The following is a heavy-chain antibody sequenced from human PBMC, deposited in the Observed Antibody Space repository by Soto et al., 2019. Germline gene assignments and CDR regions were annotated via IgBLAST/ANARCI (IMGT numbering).Heavy chain of an antibody. CDR2: IYWDDDK. V-gene: IGHV2-5*02. CDR3: ARISEGVVVSAWTSYFDY. CDR1: GFSLTTSGVG. D-gene: IGHD2-21*02. J-gene: IGHJ4*02. Sequence: QITLKESGPTLVNPTQTLTLTCTFSGFSLTTSGVGVGWIRQPPGKALEWLTVIYWDDDKRYSPSLQNRLTIPKDTSQNQVVLTMTNMHPVDTATYYCARISEGVVVSAWTSYFDYWGQGALVTVSS.